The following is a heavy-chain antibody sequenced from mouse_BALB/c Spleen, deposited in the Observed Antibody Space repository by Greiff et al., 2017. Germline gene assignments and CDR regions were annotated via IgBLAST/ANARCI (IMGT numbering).Heavy chain of an antibody. V-gene: IGHV1-54*01. Sequence: QVQLQQSGAELVRPGTSVKVSCKASGYAFTNYLIEWVKQRPGQGLEWIGVINPGSGGTNYNEKFKGKATLTADKSSSTAYMQLSSLTSDDSAVYFCARDGGITTVSFAYWGQGTLVTVAA. CDR2: INPGSGGT. D-gene: IGHD1-1*01. J-gene: IGHJ3*01. CDR1: GYAFTNYL. CDR3: ARDGGITTVSFAY.